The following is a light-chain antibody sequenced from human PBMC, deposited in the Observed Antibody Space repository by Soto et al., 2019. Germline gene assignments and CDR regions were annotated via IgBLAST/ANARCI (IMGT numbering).Light chain of an antibody. Sequence: QSVLTQPPSASGTPGQRVTISCSGSSSNIGSNTVNWYQQLLGTAPKLLIYSNNQRPSGVPDRFSGSKSGTSASLAISGLQSEDEADYYCAAWDDSLNGPVFGGGTKVTVL. CDR1: SSNIGSNT. CDR2: SNN. V-gene: IGLV1-44*01. CDR3: AAWDDSLNGPV. J-gene: IGLJ2*01.